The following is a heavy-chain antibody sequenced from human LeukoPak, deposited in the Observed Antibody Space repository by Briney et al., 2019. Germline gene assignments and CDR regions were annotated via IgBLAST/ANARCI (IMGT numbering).Heavy chain of an antibody. Sequence: GGSLRLSCAASGFTFSSFEMHWVRQAPGKALEWVSYISAGGNRGSYAASVRGRFTISRDNAKNSLYLQMNSLRGEDTAVYYCAREHDGSGYRFDYWGRGTLVTVS. J-gene: IGHJ4*02. CDR3: AREHDGSGYRFDY. D-gene: IGHD3-22*01. CDR2: ISAGGNRG. CDR1: GFTFSSFE. V-gene: IGHV3-48*03.